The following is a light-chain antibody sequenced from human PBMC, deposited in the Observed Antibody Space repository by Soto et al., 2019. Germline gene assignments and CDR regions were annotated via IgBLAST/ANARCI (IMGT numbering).Light chain of an antibody. Sequence: DIQRTQSPSTLSASVGDRVTIACRARQSISSWLAWYQQKPGKAPKLLIYKASSLESGVPSRFSGSGSGTEFTLTIGSLQPDDFATYYCQQYDSYPHTFGQGTKLEI. J-gene: IGKJ2*01. CDR3: QQYDSYPHT. V-gene: IGKV1-5*03. CDR1: QSISSW. CDR2: KAS.